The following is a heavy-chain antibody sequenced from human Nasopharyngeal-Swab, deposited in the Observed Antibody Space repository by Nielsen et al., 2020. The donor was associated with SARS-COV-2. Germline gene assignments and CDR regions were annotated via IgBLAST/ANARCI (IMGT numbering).Heavy chain of an antibody. J-gene: IGHJ2*01. V-gene: IGHV3-48*03. D-gene: IGHD7-27*01. CDR3: AGDPWKTGDYYFDL. CDR1: GFIFSSYA. CDR2: ISVSGADI. Sequence: GGSLRLSCAASGFIFSSYAINWVRQAPGKGLEWVSHISVSGADIHYGDSVRGRFTISRDNARSTVFLQMNSLTVDDTAVYYCAGDPWKTGDYYFDLWGRGTLITVSS.